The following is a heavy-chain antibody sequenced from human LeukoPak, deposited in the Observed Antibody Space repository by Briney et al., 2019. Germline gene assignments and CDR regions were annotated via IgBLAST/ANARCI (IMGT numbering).Heavy chain of an antibody. CDR1: GFTFSSYS. V-gene: IGHV3-21*01. CDR2: ISSSSSYI. CDR3: ATDPIHRDGYKSVIDY. D-gene: IGHD5-24*01. J-gene: IGHJ4*02. Sequence: PGGSLRLSCAASGFTFSSYSMNWVRQAPGKGLEWVSSISSSSSYIYYADSVKGRFTISRDNAKNSLYLQMNSLRAEDTAVYYCATDPIHRDGYKSVIDYWGQGTLVTVSS.